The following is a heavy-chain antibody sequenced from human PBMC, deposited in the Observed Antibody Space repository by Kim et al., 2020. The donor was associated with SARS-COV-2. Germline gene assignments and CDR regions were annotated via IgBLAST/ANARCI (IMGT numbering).Heavy chain of an antibody. CDR2: ISYDGSNK. V-gene: IGHV3-30*18. J-gene: IGHJ5*02. CDR1: GFTFSSYG. D-gene: IGHD2-2*02. CDR3: AKDGSPYCSSTSCYMRAPFDP. Sequence: GGSLRLSCAASGFTFSSYGMHWVRQAPGKGLEWVAVISYDGSNKYYADSVKGRFTISRDNSKNTLYLQMNSLRAEDTAVYYCAKDGSPYCSSTSCYMRAPFDPWGQGTLVTLSS.